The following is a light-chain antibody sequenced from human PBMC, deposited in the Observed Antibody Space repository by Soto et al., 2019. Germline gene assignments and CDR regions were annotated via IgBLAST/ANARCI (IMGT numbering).Light chain of an antibody. CDR3: SSYTSSSRSYV. V-gene: IGLV2-14*01. CDR2: EVS. Sequence: QSALTQPASVSGSPGQSITISCTGTSSDVGGYNYVSWYQQHPGKAPKLMIYEVSNRPSGVSNRFSGSKSGNTASLTISGLQAEDEADYYCSSYTSSSRSYVFGTGTQLTVL. J-gene: IGLJ1*01. CDR1: SSDVGGYNY.